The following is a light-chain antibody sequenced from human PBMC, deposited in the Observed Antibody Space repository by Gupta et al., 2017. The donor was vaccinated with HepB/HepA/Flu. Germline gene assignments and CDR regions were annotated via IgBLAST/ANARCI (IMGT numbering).Light chain of an antibody. V-gene: IGKV3-20*01. J-gene: IGKJ1*01. CDR3: QQYGSSPRT. CDR2: GGS. CDR1: QSVSSNS. Sequence: DIVLTQSPGTLSLSPGERATLSCRASQSVSSNSLAWYQQRPGQAPSLLIYGGSRRATGIPDRFTGSGSGTDFTLTISRLEPEDFAVYYCQQYGSSPRTFGQGTKVEIK.